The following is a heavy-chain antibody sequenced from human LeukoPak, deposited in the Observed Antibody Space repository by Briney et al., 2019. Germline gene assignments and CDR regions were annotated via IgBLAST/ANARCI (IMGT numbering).Heavy chain of an antibody. CDR2: ISWNSAGI. CDR3: AKDKELSDYYFDY. J-gene: IGHJ4*02. V-gene: IGHV3-9*01. D-gene: IGHD3-16*02. CDR1: GFTFDDYA. Sequence: GGSLRLSCAASGFTFDDYAMHWVRQAPGKGLEWVSSISWNSAGIGYADSVKGRFTISRDNAKNSLYLQMNSLRAEDTALYYCAKDKELSDYYFDYWGQGTLVTVSS.